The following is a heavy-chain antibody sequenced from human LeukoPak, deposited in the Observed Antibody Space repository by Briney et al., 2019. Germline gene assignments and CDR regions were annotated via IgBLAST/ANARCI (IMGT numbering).Heavy chain of an antibody. D-gene: IGHD6-19*01. V-gene: IGHV3-7*01. CDR1: GFTFSSYW. J-gene: IGHJ3*02. CDR3: ARDRGSGWYRADAFDI. CDR2: IKQDGSEK. Sequence: GGSLRLSCAASGFTFSSYWMSWARQAPGKGLEWVANIKQDGSEKYYVDSVKGRFTISRDNAKNSLYLQMNSLRAEDTAVYYCARDRGSGWYRADAFDIWGQGTMVTVSS.